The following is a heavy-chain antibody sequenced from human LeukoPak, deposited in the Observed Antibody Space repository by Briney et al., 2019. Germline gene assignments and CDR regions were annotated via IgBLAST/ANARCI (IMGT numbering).Heavy chain of an antibody. Sequence: GSLRLSCAASGLTFSRYWMSWVRQAPGKGLEWVANIKQDGSEKYYVDSVKGRFTISRDNAKNSLYLQMNGLRAEDTAVYYCARQGGSFFSFSTFFDYWGQGTLATVSS. CDR1: GLTFSRYW. D-gene: IGHD1-26*01. CDR2: IKQDGSEK. V-gene: IGHV3-7*01. J-gene: IGHJ4*02. CDR3: ARQGGSFFSFSTFFDY.